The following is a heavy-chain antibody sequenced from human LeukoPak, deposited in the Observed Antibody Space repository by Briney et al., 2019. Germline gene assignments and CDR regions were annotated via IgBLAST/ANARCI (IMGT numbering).Heavy chain of an antibody. Sequence: ASVKVSCKASGYTFTSYYMHWVRQAPGQGLEWMGIINPSGGSTSYAQKFQGRVTMTRDMSTSTVYMELSSLRSEDTAVYYCARGHSSSWYPPHYYYYMDVWGKGTTVTVSS. D-gene: IGHD6-13*01. CDR1: GYTFTSYY. CDR2: INPSGGST. CDR3: ARGHSSSWYPPHYYYYMDV. J-gene: IGHJ6*03. V-gene: IGHV1-46*01.